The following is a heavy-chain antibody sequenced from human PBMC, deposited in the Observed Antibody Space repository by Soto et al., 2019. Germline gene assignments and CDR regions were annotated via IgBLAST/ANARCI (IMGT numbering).Heavy chain of an antibody. CDR3: ARDFEPWGSTYGMDV. Sequence: LRLSCAASGFTFSSYSMNWVRQAPGKGLEWVSSISSSSSYIYYADSVKGRFTISRDNAKNSLYLQMNSLRAEDTAVYYCARDFEPWGSTYGMDVWGQGTTVTVSS. V-gene: IGHV3-21*01. CDR1: GFTFSSYS. CDR2: ISSSSSYI. D-gene: IGHD3-16*01. J-gene: IGHJ6*02.